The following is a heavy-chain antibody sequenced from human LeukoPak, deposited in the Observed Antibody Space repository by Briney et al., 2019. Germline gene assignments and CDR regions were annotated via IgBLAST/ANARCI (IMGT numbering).Heavy chain of an antibody. CDR1: GFTFSSYS. J-gene: IGHJ3*02. CDR2: ISTSTTTI. CDR3: ARRDIVVVPAAIFGAFDI. V-gene: IGHV3-48*04. Sequence: GGSLRLSCEASGFTFSSYSMNWVRQAPGKGLEWISYISTSTTTIYYANSVKGRFTISRDNAKNSLYLQMNSLRAEDTALYYCARRDIVVVPAAIFGAFDIWGQGTMVTVSS. D-gene: IGHD2-2*02.